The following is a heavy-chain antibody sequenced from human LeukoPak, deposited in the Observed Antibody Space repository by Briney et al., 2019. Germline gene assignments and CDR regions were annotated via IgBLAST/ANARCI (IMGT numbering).Heavy chain of an antibody. V-gene: IGHV4-38-2*02. J-gene: IGHJ4*02. CDR3: ARGRTYYDYVWGSYHFDY. CDR1: GYSISSGYY. Sequence: SETLSLTCTVSGYSISSGYYWGWIRQPPGKGLEWIGSIYHSGSTYYNPSLKSRVTISVDTSKNQFSLKLSSVTAADTAVYYCARGRTYYDYVWGSYHFDYWGQGTLVTVSS. CDR2: IYHSGST. D-gene: IGHD3-16*02.